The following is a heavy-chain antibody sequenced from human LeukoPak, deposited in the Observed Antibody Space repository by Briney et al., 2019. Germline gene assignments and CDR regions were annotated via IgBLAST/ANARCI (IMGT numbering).Heavy chain of an antibody. Sequence: ASVKVSCKASGYTFTSYGISWVRQAPGQGLEWMGWISAYNGNTNYAQKLQGRVTMTTDTSTSTAYMELRSLRSDDTAVYYCARSGSVVVAARNWFDPWGQGTLVTVSS. J-gene: IGHJ5*02. CDR3: ARSGSVVVAARNWFDP. D-gene: IGHD2-15*01. CDR1: GYTFTSYG. CDR2: ISAYNGNT. V-gene: IGHV1-18*01.